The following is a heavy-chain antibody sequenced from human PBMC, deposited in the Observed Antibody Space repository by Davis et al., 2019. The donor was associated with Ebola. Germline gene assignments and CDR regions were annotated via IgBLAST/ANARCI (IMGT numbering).Heavy chain of an antibody. V-gene: IGHV3-21*01. Sequence: GESLKISCAASGFTFNSYSMNWVRQAPGKGLEWVSSISSSSSYIYYADSVKGRFTISRDNAKNSLYLQMNSLRAEDTAVYYCARDSAGAAAGINWFDPWGQGTLVTVSS. CDR1: GFTFNSYS. J-gene: IGHJ5*02. CDR3: ARDSAGAAAGINWFDP. CDR2: ISSSSSYI. D-gene: IGHD6-13*01.